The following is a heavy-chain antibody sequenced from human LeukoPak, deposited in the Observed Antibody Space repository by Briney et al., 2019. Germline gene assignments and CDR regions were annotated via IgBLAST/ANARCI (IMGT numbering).Heavy chain of an antibody. Sequence: GGSLRLSCASSGFTFPNYAMAWVRQAPGKGLEWVSSVSATGRSPFYADSVKGRFTISRDNAKNSLYLQMNSLRAEDTAVYYCARDYYYDSSGYHYLFDYWGQGTLVTVSS. D-gene: IGHD3-22*01. V-gene: IGHV3-23*01. J-gene: IGHJ4*02. CDR3: ARDYYYDSSGYHYLFDY. CDR1: GFTFPNYA. CDR2: VSATGRSP.